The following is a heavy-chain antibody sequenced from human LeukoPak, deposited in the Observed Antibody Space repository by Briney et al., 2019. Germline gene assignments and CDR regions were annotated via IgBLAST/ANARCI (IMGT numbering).Heavy chain of an antibody. D-gene: IGHD3-22*01. CDR1: GGSISSGGYY. V-gene: IGHV4-31*03. CDR3: ARGSITMIVAGFDY. CDR2: IYYSGST. J-gene: IGHJ4*02. Sequence: PSETLSLTCTVSGGSISSGGYYWSWIRQHPGKGLEWIGYIYYSGSTYYNPSLKSRLTISVDTSKNQFSLKLSSVTAADTAVYYCARGSITMIVAGFDYWGQGTLVTVSS.